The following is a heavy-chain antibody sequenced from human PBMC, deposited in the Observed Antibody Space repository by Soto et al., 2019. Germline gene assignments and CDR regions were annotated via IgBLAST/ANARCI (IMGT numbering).Heavy chain of an antibody. CDR1: GGSISSGGYY. J-gene: IGHJ4*02. V-gene: IGHV4-31*03. D-gene: IGHD3-3*01. CDR2: IYYSGST. Sequence: SETLSLTCTVSGGSISSGGYYWIWIRQHPGKGLEWIGYIYYSGSTYYNPSLKSRVTISVDTSKNQFSLKLSSVTAAETAVYYCARDPLPFWSGYYNVPATTNWGQGTIVAVSS. CDR3: ARDPLPFWSGYYNVPATTN.